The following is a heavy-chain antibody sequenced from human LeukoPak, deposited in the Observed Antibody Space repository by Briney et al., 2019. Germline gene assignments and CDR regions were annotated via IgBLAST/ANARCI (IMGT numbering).Heavy chain of an antibody. D-gene: IGHD2-15*01. CDR2: INPNSGVT. J-gene: IGHJ3*02. CDR1: GYTFTGYC. V-gene: IGHV1-2*02. CDR3: ARRVTPDAFDI. Sequence: ASVKVSCKASGYTFTGYCMRWVRPAPGQGLEWMGWINPNSGVTNYAQKFQGRVTMTRDTSISTAYMELSRLRSDDTAVYYCARRVTPDAFDIWGQGTMVTVSS.